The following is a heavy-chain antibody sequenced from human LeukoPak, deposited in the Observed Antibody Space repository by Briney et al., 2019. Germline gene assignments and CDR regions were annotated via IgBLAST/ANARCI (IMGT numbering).Heavy chain of an antibody. CDR1: GDSLNDYY. Sequence: SGTLSLTCAVYGDSLNDYYWTWIRQPPGRGLEWIGEIEGGRSTNYDPFLKGRVTISVDTSKNQFPLKVNSVTAADTAVYYCARRRGRGSGCYRFDSWGQGTLVRVST. V-gene: IGHV4-34*01. J-gene: IGHJ4*02. CDR3: ARRRGRGSGCYRFDS. CDR2: IEGGRST. D-gene: IGHD3-22*01.